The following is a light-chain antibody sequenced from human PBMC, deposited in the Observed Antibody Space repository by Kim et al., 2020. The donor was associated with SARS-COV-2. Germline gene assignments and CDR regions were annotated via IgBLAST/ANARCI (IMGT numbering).Light chain of an antibody. CDR1: QGIGNE. J-gene: IGKJ2*02. Sequence: SASVGDRVTITCRASQGIGNELGWYQQRPGKAPKSLIYATSILQSGVPSRFSGRGSGTDFTLTISSLQPEDFATYYCLQDYNYPRTFGQGTNLEI. CDR3: LQDYNYPRT. V-gene: IGKV1-6*01. CDR2: ATS.